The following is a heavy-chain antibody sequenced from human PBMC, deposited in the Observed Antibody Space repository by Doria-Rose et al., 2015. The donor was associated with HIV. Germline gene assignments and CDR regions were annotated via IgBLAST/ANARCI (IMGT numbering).Heavy chain of an antibody. CDR3: ARMGSYRELDY. J-gene: IGHJ4*02. V-gene: IGHV4-31*03. Sequence: QVQLLESGPGLVKPSETLSLTCSVSGASVSSRGYYWNWIRQVPGKGLESLGYTYYTGTSDYSPSLKSRLNMAVVTSKNQFSLKLSFVTVADTAVYYCARMGSYRELDYWGQGALVIVSA. CDR1: GASVSSRGYY. CDR2: TYYTGTS. D-gene: IGHD3-3*01.